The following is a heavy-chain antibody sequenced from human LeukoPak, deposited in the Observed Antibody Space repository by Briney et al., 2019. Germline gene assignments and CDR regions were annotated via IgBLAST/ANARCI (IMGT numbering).Heavy chain of an antibody. J-gene: IGHJ2*01. CDR1: GGSISSNW. V-gene: IGHV4-4*02. D-gene: IGHD4-23*01. CDR3: ARSVVTLYWYFDL. CDR2: IQYSGST. Sequence: SGTLSLTCAVSGGSISSNWWSWVRQPPGKGLEWIGEIQYSGSTNYNPSLKSRVTISLDTSKNQFSLKLSSVTTADTAVYYCARSVVTLYWYFDLWGRGTLVTVSS.